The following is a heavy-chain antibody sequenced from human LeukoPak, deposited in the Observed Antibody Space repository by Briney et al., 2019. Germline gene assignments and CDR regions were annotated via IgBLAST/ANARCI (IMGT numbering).Heavy chain of an antibody. CDR1: GGSISSGSYY. V-gene: IGHV4-61*02. J-gene: IGHJ5*02. CDR3: ARGVAAAGTIWFDP. CDR2: IYTSGST. Sequence: PSQTLSLTCTVSGGSISSGSYYWSWIRQPAGKGLEWIGRIYTSGSTNYNPSLKSRVTISVYTSKNQFSLKLSSVTAADTAVYYCARGVAAAGTIWFDPWGQGTLVTVSS. D-gene: IGHD6-13*01.